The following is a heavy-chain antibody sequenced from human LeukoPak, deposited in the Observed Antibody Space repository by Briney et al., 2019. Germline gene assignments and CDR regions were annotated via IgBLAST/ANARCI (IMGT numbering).Heavy chain of an antibody. V-gene: IGHV3-30*04. D-gene: IGHD6-13*01. CDR2: ISYDGSNK. Sequence: GGSLRLSCAASGFTFSSYAMHWVRQAPGKGLEWVAVISYDGSNKYYADSVKGRFTISRDNSKNTLYLQMNSLRAEDTAVYYCARYGSWYIGVFDIWGQGTMVTVSS. CDR1: GFTFSSYA. CDR3: ARYGSWYIGVFDI. J-gene: IGHJ3*02.